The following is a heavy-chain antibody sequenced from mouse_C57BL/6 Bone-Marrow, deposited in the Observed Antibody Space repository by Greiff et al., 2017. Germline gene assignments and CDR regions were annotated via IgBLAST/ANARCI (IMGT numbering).Heavy chain of an antibody. V-gene: IGHV1-55*01. CDR3: ARVYYYVSP. Sequence: QVQLQQPGAELVKPGASVKMSCKASGYTFTSYWITWVKQRPGQGLEWIGEIYPGSGGTKYNEKFKSKATLTVDKPSSTAYMQLSSLLSEDSSVYYFARVYYYVSPWSQGTLVTVSA. CDR1: GYTFTSYW. CDR2: IYPGSGGT. J-gene: IGHJ3*02. D-gene: IGHD1-1*01.